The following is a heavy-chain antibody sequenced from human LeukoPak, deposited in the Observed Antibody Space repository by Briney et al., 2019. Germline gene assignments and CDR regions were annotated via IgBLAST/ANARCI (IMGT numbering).Heavy chain of an antibody. V-gene: IGHV3-53*01. CDR3: ARGGASMIVPIF. J-gene: IGHJ4*02. CDR2: IYSGGST. D-gene: IGHD3-22*01. Sequence: GGSLRLSCAASGFTVSSSYMTWVRQAPGKGLEWVSVIYSGGSTYYADSVKGRFTISRDNSKNTLYLQMNSLRAEDTALYYCARGGASMIVPIFWGQGTLVTVSS. CDR1: GFTVSSSY.